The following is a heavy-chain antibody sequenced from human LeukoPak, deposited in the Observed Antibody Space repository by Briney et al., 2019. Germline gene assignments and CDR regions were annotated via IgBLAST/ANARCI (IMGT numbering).Heavy chain of an antibody. CDR1: VGTFISYA. V-gene: IGHV1-69*01. Sequence: SVKVSCKASVGTFISYAISWVRQAPGQGLEWMGGIIPIFGTANYAQKFQGRVTITADESTSTAYMELSSLRSEDTAVYYCARARPGYGDYYYYGMDVWGQGTTVTVSS. D-gene: IGHD4-17*01. CDR3: ARARPGYGDYYYYGMDV. J-gene: IGHJ6*02. CDR2: IIPIFGTA.